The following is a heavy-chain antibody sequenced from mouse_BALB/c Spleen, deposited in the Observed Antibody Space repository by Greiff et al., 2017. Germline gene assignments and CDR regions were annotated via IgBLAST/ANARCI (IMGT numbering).Heavy chain of an antibody. CDR1: GFTFTDYY. J-gene: IGHJ1*01. CDR2: IRNKANGYTT. CDR3: ATDSHYYGSRNLYCYFDG. Sequence: EVLLVESGGGLVQPGGSLRLSCATSGFTFTDYYMSWVRQPPGKALEWLGFIRNKANGYTTEYSASVKGRFTISRDNSQSILYLQMNTLRAEDSSTYDCATDSHYYGSRNLYCYFDGWGAGTTLTVSS. D-gene: IGHD1-1*01. V-gene: IGHV7-3*02.